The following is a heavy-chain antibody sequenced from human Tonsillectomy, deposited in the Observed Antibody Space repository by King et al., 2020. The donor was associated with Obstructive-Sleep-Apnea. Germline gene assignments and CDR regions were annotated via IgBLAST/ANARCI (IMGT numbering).Heavy chain of an antibody. CDR2: IYSCGST. CDR3: ARDTTTGTSGGVNAFDI. J-gene: IGHJ3*02. CDR1: GFTVSNNY. Sequence: VQLVESGGGLVQPGGSLRLSCAASGFTVSNNYMNWVRQAPGKGLEWVSIIYSCGSTYSADSVKGRFPISRDNSNNTLYLQMNNLRAEDTAVYYCARDTTTGTSGGVNAFDIWGQGTMVTVSS. D-gene: IGHD2-8*02. V-gene: IGHV3-66*01.